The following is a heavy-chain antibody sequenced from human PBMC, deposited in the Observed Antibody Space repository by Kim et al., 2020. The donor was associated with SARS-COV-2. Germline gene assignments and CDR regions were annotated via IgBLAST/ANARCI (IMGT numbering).Heavy chain of an antibody. CDR1: GYSFTSYW. Sequence: GESLKISCKGSGYSFTSYWIGWVRQMPGKGLEWMGIIYPGDSDTRYSPSFQGQVTISADKSISTAYLQWSSLKASDTAMYYCARRPGGIAVAGTHFDYWGQGTLVTVSS. V-gene: IGHV5-51*01. CDR2: IYPGDSDT. D-gene: IGHD6-19*01. J-gene: IGHJ4*02. CDR3: ARRPGGIAVAGTHFDY.